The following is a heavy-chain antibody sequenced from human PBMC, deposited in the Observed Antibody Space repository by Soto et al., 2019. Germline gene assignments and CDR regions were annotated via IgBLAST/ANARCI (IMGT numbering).Heavy chain of an antibody. Sequence: GGSLRLSCAASGFSFSTYVMSWVRQAPGKGLEWVSGIGGSGVSTYYADSVKGRFTISRDKSKNTLYLQMNSLRAEDTAVYYCAKERCSSTTCYALFDYWRQGTLVPVSS. J-gene: IGHJ4*02. CDR1: GFSFSTYV. D-gene: IGHD2-2*01. CDR3: AKERCSSTTCYALFDY. CDR2: IGGSGVST. V-gene: IGHV3-23*01.